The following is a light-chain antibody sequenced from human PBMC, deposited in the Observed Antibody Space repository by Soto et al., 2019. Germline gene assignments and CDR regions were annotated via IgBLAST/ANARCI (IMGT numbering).Light chain of an antibody. CDR1: SSDVGAYNY. J-gene: IGLJ2*01. Sequence: QSVLTQPASVSGSPGQSITISCTGTSSDVGAYNYVSWYQYHPGQALKLIIYGVSNRPSGVSNRFSGSKSGNTASLTISGLQAEDEADYYCSSYTSSSTPVVFGGGTKLTVL. CDR3: SSYTSSSTPVV. V-gene: IGLV2-14*01. CDR2: GVS.